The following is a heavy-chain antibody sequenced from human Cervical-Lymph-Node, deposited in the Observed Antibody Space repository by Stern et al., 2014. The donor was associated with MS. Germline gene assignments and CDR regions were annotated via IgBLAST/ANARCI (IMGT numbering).Heavy chain of an antibody. Sequence: VQLEESGGVLVQPGGSLRLSCAASGFTFSSHWMHWVRHAPGQGLVWVSRISTDGSIINYAESVKGRFTISRDNAKNTLYLQMNSLRAEDTAVYYCARTVTTLDDWGQGTLVTVSS. CDR2: ISTDGSII. CDR1: GFTFSSHW. CDR3: ARTVTTLDD. D-gene: IGHD4-17*01. V-gene: IGHV3-74*02. J-gene: IGHJ4*02.